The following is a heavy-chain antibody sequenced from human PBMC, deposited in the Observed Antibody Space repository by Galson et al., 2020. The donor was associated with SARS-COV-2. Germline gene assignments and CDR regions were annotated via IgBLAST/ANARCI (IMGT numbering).Heavy chain of an antibody. CDR1: GGTFYNYA. D-gene: IGHD2-15*01. J-gene: IGHJ6*02. CDR3: ARGGDCGGGSCLIDV. Sequence: SVKVSCKSSGGTFYNYAIGWVRQAPGHGLEWMGGIIPVFATPNYARQFQGRLTIIADISTRTAYMELSSLRSEDTAVYYCARGGDCGGGSCLIDVWGQGTTVTVSS. CDR2: IIPVFATP. V-gene: IGHV1-69*06.